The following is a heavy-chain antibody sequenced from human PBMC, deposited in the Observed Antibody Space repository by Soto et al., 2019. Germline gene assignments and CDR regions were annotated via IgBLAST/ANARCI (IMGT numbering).Heavy chain of an antibody. J-gene: IGHJ3*02. Sequence: QLQLQESGPGLVKPSETLSLTCTVSGGSISSDNYYWAWIRQPPGKGLEWFGNIHYSGTTYYNPSLKSSLTISVDTSKNQFALNLSSVTAADTAVYFCARLGSGVRSVVYAFDIWGQGPMVAVSS. CDR2: IHYSGTT. CDR1: GGSISSDNYY. CDR3: ARLGSGVRSVVYAFDI. D-gene: IGHD2-8*02. V-gene: IGHV4-39*01.